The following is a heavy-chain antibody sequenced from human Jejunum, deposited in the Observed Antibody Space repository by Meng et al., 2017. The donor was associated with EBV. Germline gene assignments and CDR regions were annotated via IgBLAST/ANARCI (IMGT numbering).Heavy chain of an antibody. D-gene: IGHD5-12*01. Sequence: QGTVQESGPGLVQPSGTLSLTCAVSGASISSSHWWSWVRQAPGEGLEWIGEIYYTGRTNYNPSLKSRVSMSIDKSKNQFSLNLNSVTVADTAVYYCATSMSGYSYGYSWGQGTLVTVSS. V-gene: IGHV4-4*02. J-gene: IGHJ5*02. CDR2: IYYTGRT. CDR1: GASISSSHW. CDR3: ATSMSGYSYGYS.